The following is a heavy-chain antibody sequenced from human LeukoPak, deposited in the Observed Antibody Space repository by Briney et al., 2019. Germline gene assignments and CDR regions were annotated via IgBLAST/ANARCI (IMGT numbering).Heavy chain of an antibody. CDR2: INHSGST. J-gene: IGHJ5*02. Sequence: SETLSLTCAVYGGSFSGYYWSWIRQPPGKGLEWIGEINHSGSTNYNPSLKSRVTISVDTFKNQFSLKLSFVTAADTAVYYCARGLIVVVPAVRGNWFDPWGQGTLVTVSS. D-gene: IGHD2-2*01. CDR1: GGSFSGYY. V-gene: IGHV4-34*01. CDR3: ARGLIVVVPAVRGNWFDP.